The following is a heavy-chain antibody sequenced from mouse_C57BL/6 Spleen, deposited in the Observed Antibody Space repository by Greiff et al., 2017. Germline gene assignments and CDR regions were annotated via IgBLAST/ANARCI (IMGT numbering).Heavy chain of an antibody. CDR2: ISSGSSTI. CDR1: GFTFSDYG. Sequence: EVQLVESGGGLVKPGGSLKLSCAASGFTFSDYGMHWVRQAPEKGLEWVAYISSGSSTIYYADTVKGRFTISRDNAKNTLFLQMTSLRSEDTAMYYCARNNYDYDHWYFDVWGTGTTVTVSS. J-gene: IGHJ1*03. V-gene: IGHV5-17*01. D-gene: IGHD2-4*01. CDR3: ARNNYDYDHWYFDV.